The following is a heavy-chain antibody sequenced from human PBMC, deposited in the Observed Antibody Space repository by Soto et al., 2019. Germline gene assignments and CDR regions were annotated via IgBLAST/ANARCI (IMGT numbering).Heavy chain of an antibody. V-gene: IGHV3-30*18. D-gene: IGHD3-22*01. J-gene: IGHJ4*02. CDR1: GFTFSSYG. CDR3: AKDSPYYYYDSSGELFDY. CDR2: ISYDGSNK. Sequence: GGSLRLSCAASGFTFSSYGMHWVRQAPGKGLEWVAVISYDGSNKYYADSVKGRFTISRDNSKNTLYLQMNSLRAEDTAVYYCAKDSPYYYYDSSGELFDYWGQGT.